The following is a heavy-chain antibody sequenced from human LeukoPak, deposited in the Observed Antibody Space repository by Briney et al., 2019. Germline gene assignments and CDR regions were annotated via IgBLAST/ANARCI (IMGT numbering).Heavy chain of an antibody. CDR1: GFTFSSYG. D-gene: IGHD3-22*01. Sequence: GGSLRLSCAASGFTFSSYGMHWVRQAPGKGLEWVAVIWYDGSNKYYADSVKGRFTISRDNSKNTLYLQMNSLRAEDTAVYYCAREVEYYDSSGYRPHAFDIWGQGTLVTVSS. CDR2: IWYDGSNK. J-gene: IGHJ3*02. CDR3: AREVEYYDSSGYRPHAFDI. V-gene: IGHV3-33*01.